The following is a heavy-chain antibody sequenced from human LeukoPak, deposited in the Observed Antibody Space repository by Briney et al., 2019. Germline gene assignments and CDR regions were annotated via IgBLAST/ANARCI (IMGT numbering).Heavy chain of an antibody. CDR1: VCFLIRSRYY. CDR2: IYYCGST. CDR3: ARLPPNCSSTSCYSGFFDY. Sequence: SETLSVTCIGCVCFLIRSRYYSGWTRQPPGKGLEWLGSIYYCGSTYYNPSLKSRVTISVDTSKNQFSLKLSSVTAADTAVYYCARLPPNCSSTSCYSGFFDYWGQGTLVTVSS. V-gene: IGHV4-39*01. J-gene: IGHJ4*02. D-gene: IGHD2-2*01.